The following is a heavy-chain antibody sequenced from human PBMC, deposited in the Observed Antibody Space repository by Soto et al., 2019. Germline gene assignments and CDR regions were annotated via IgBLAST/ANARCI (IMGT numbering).Heavy chain of an antibody. CDR1: GGSFSGYY. V-gene: IGHV4-34*01. Sequence: PSETLSLTCAVYGGSFSGYYWSWIRQPPGKGLEWIGEINHSGSTNYSPSLKSRVTISVDTSKNQFSLKLSSVTAADTAVYYCARGAWQLDNWFDPWGQGTLVTVSS. CDR3: ARGAWQLDNWFDP. CDR2: INHSGST. D-gene: IGHD6-6*01. J-gene: IGHJ5*02.